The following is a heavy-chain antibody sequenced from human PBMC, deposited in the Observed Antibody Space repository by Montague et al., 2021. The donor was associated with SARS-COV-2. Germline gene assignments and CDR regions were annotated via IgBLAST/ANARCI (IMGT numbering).Heavy chain of an antibody. CDR1: GYSISSGYY. V-gene: IGHV4-38-2*02. CDR2: IYHSGST. Sequence: SETLSLTCTVSGYSISSGYYWGWIRQPPGKGLEWIGSIYHSGSTXXNPXXXSRVTISVDTSKNQFPLKLSSVTAADTAVYYCARDDYTPGDYYYYYGMDVWGQGTTVTVSS. D-gene: IGHD4-11*01. J-gene: IGHJ6*02. CDR3: ARDDYTPGDYYYYYGMDV.